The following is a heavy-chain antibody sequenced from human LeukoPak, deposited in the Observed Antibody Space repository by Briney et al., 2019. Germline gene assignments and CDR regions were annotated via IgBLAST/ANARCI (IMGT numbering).Heavy chain of an antibody. CDR3: ARDPSYYDSSGWFDY. Sequence: PGRSLRLSCAASGFTFSSYAMRWVRQAPGKGLEWVAVISYDGSNKYYADSVKGGFTISRDNSKNTLYLQMNSLRAEDTAVYYCARDPSYYDSSGWFDYWGQGTLVTVSS. CDR2: ISYDGSNK. CDR1: GFTFSSYA. V-gene: IGHV3-30*04. J-gene: IGHJ4*02. D-gene: IGHD3-22*01.